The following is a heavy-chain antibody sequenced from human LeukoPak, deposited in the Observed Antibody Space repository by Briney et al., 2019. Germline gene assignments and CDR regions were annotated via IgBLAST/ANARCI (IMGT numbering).Heavy chain of an antibody. CDR1: GYTLTVYY. Sequence: ASVKVSCKASGYTLTVYYIHWVRQAPGQGLEWMGWINTNTGNPTYAQGFTGRFVFSLDTSVSTAYLQISSLKAEDTAVYYCATLDTYSSSWYCYWGQGTLVTVSS. V-gene: IGHV7-4-1*02. J-gene: IGHJ4*02. CDR3: ATLDTYSSSWYCY. D-gene: IGHD6-13*01. CDR2: INTNTGNP.